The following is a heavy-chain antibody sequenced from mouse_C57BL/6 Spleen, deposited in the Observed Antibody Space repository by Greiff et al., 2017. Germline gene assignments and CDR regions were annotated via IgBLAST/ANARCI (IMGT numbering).Heavy chain of an antibody. D-gene: IGHD1-3*01. V-gene: IGHV1-19*01. J-gene: IGHJ1*03. CDR2: INPYNGGT. CDR3: ARDNHRYVDV. Sequence: EVQLQQSGPVLVKPGASVKMSCKASGYTFTDYYMNWVKQSHGKSLEWIGVINPYNGGTSYNQKFKGKATLTVDKSSSTAYMELNSLTSEDSAVDYCARDNHRYVDVWGTGTTVTVSS. CDR1: GYTFTDYY.